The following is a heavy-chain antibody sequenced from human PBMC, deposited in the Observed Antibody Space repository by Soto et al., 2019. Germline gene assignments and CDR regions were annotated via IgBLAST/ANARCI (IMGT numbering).Heavy chain of an antibody. CDR3: AREGSSDPFDY. CDR2: ISYDGSNK. J-gene: IGHJ4*02. V-gene: IGHV3-30*03. CDR1: GFTFSSYG. Sequence: PGGSLRLSCAASGFTFSSYGMHWVRQAPGKGLEWVAVISYDGSNKYYADSVKGRFTISRDNSKNTLYLQMNSLRAEDTAVYYCAREGSSDPFDYWGQGTLVTAPQ. D-gene: IGHD6-6*01.